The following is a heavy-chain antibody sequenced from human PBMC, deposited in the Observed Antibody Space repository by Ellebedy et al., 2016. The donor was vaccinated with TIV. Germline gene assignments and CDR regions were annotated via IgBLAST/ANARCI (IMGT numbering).Heavy chain of an antibody. CDR2: ISAYNGNT. D-gene: IGHD3-16*02. V-gene: IGHV1-18*01. CDR3: ARDQGDDYVWGSYLDY. Sequence: AASVKVSCKASGYTFTSYGISWVRQAPGQGLEWMGWISAYNGNTNYAQKLQGRVTMTTDPSTSQAYMALRSLRSDDTAVYYCARDQGDDYVWGSYLDYWGQGTLVTVSS. J-gene: IGHJ4*02. CDR1: GYTFTSYG.